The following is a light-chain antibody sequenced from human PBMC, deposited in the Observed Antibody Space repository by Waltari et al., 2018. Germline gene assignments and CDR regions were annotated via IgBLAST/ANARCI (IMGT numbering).Light chain of an antibody. J-gene: IGLJ2*01. CDR2: STY. Sequence: QSVLTQPPSVSGTPGQRVTISCSGSNSNIGSNPVNCYQQVHGTAPKLLIYSTYQRPSGVPARFSGSKSGTSAALAISGLQSEDEADYYCATWDDRLTGVLFGGGTKVTVL. V-gene: IGLV1-44*01. CDR3: ATWDDRLTGVL. CDR1: NSNIGSNP.